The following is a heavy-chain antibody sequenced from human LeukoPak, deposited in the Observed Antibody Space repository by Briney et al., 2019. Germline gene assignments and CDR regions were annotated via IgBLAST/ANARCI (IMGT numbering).Heavy chain of an antibody. Sequence: ASVKVSCKASGFTFTSSAVQWVRQARGQRLEWIGWIVVGSGNTNYAQKFQERVTITRDMSTSTAYTELSSLRSEDTAVYYCAASSGYNWNPGAFDIWGQGTMVTVSS. CDR2: IVVGSGNT. CDR1: GFTFTSSA. V-gene: IGHV1-58*01. D-gene: IGHD1-20*01. J-gene: IGHJ3*02. CDR3: AASSGYNWNPGAFDI.